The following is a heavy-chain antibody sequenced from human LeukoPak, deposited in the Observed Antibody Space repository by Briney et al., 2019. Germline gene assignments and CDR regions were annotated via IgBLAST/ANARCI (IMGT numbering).Heavy chain of an antibody. CDR3: ARGVPAVVVPAATDHYYYYYYMDV. Sequence: GASVKVSCKASGYTFTSYDINWVLQATGQGLEWMGWMNPNSGNTGYAQKFQGRVTMTRNTSISTAYMELSSLRSEDTAVYYCARGVPAVVVPAATDHYYYYYYMDVWGKGTTVTVSS. V-gene: IGHV1-8*01. CDR1: GYTFTSYD. J-gene: IGHJ6*03. CDR2: MNPNSGNT. D-gene: IGHD2-2*01.